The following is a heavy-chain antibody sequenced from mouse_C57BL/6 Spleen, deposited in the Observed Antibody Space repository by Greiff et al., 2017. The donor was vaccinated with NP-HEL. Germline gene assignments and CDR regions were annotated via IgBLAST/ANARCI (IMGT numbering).Heavy chain of an antibody. Sequence: EVKLMESGGGLVKPGGSLKLSCAASGFTFSDYGMHWVRQAPEKGLEWVAYISSGSSTIYYADTVKGRFTITRANAKNTLFLQMTSLRSEDTAMYYCARPDGYYAMDYWGQGTSVTVSS. J-gene: IGHJ4*01. CDR3: ARPDGYYAMDY. D-gene: IGHD2-3*01. CDR2: ISSGSSTI. V-gene: IGHV5-17*01. CDR1: GFTFSDYG.